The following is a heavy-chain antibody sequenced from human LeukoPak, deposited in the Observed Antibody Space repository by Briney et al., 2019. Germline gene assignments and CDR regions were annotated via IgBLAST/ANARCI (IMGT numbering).Heavy chain of an antibody. V-gene: IGHV4-59*01. Sequence: SETLSLTCTVSGGSISSYYWSWIRQPPGKGLEWIACISYSGSTKYNPSLKSRVTISVDTSKNQLSLKLSSVTAADTAVYYCARGWFGESPLHYWGQGNLVTVSS. CDR2: ISYSGST. CDR3: ARGWFGESPLHY. D-gene: IGHD3-10*01. CDR1: GGSISSYY. J-gene: IGHJ4*02.